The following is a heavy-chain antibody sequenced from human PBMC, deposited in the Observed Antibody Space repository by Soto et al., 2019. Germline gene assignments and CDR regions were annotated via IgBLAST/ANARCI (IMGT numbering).Heavy chain of an antibody. J-gene: IGHJ4*02. V-gene: IGHV4-38-2*02. CDR2: IYHSGST. CDR3: ARDRHLLDY. CDR1: GYSISSGYY. Sequence: SETLSLTCAVSGYSISSGYYWGWIRQPPGKGLEWIGSIYHSGSTYYNPSLKSRVTISVDTSKNQFSLKLSSVTAADTAVYYCARDRHLLDYWGQGTLVTAPQ. D-gene: IGHD2-15*01.